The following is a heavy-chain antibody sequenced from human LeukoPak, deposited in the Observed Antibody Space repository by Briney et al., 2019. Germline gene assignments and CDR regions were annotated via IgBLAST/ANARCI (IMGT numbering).Heavy chain of an antibody. J-gene: IGHJ4*02. D-gene: IGHD6-19*01. CDR2: IIPIFGTA. CDR1: GGTFSSYA. Sequence: ASVKVSFKASGGTFSSYAISWVRQAPGQGREWMGGIIPIFGTANYAQKFQGRVTITTDESTSTAYMELSSLRSEDTAVYYCARGSSGWYVNWGQGTLVTVSS. CDR3: ARGSSGWYVN. V-gene: IGHV1-69*05.